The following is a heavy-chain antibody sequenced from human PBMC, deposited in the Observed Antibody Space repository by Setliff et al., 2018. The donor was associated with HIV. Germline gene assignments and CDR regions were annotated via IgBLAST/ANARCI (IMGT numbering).Heavy chain of an antibody. CDR1: GGSFSGNH. J-gene: IGHJ3*02. Sequence: SETLSLTCTIYGGSFSGNHWSWIRQSPGNGLEWIGEVLYNGGTRYNPSLENRVSMSVDTSKNQFSLKLLSVTAADTAVYYCRVWILRDTSDIWGQGTVVTGSS. CDR3: RVWILRDTSDI. CDR2: VLYNGGT. V-gene: IGHV4-34*12. D-gene: IGHD1-1*01.